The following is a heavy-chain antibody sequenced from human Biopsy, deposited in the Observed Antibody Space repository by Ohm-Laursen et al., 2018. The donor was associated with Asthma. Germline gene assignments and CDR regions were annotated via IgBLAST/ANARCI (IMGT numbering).Heavy chain of an antibody. D-gene: IGHD1-20*01. Sequence: LSLTCAASRFTYEMHWVRQAPGKGLEWVAGISYDGSDKYYGDSVKGRFSITRDNSKNTLDLHLNSLRTEDTAVYYCAKHTLSLTDFYGMDVWGPGTTVSVS. CDR2: ISYDGSDK. CDR3: AKHTLSLTDFYGMDV. V-gene: IGHV3-30*18. CDR1: RFTYE. J-gene: IGHJ6*02.